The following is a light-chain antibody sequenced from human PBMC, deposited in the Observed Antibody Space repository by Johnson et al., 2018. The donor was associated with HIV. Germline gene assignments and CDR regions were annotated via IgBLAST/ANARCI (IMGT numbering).Light chain of an antibody. J-gene: IGLJ1*01. CDR1: SSNIGNNY. V-gene: IGLV1-51*02. Sequence: QSVLTQPPSVSAAPGQKVTISCSGSSSNIGNNYVSWYQQLPGTAPKLLIYENNKRPSGIPDRFSGSKSGTSATLGITGLQTGDEADYYCGTWDSSLMFFYVFGTGTKVTVL. CDR3: GTWDSSLMFFYV. CDR2: ENN.